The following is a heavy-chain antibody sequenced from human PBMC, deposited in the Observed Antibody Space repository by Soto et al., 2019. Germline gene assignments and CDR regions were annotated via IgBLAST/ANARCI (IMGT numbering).Heavy chain of an antibody. Sequence: SETLSLTCTISGDSISISSYYWAWIRQPPGKGLEWIGEINHSGSTNYNPSLKSRVTISVDTSKNQFSLKLSSVTAADTAVYYCARGDRIAVVFYYFDYWGQGTLVTVSS. CDR3: ARGDRIAVVFYYFDY. CDR1: GDSISISSYY. D-gene: IGHD6-19*01. J-gene: IGHJ4*02. CDR2: INHSGST. V-gene: IGHV4-39*07.